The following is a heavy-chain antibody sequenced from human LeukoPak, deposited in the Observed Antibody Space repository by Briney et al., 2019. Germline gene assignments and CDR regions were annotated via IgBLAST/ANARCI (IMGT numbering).Heavy chain of an antibody. CDR3: ARDRGQPDAFDV. V-gene: IGHV3-74*03. CDR1: GFTFNIYW. D-gene: IGHD3-10*01. J-gene: IGHJ3*01. CDR2: TTSDGSTT. Sequence: GGSLRLSCAASGFTFNIYWMYWVRQVPGKGLVWVSRTTSDGSTTAYADSVKGRLTSSRDNAKNTLYLQMNSLRAEDTAVYYCARDRGQPDAFDVWGRGTMVTVAS.